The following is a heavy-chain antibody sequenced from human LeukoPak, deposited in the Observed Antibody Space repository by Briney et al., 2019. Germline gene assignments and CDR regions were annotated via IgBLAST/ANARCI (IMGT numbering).Heavy chain of an antibody. CDR3: ATEYYYDSSGYYAFDI. CDR1: GGSVSSGSYY. V-gene: IGHV4-61*01. CDR2: IYYRGST. Sequence: PSGTLSLTCTVSGGSVSSGSYYWSWIRQPPGKGLEWIGYIYYRGSTNYNPSLKSRVTISVDTSKNQFSLKLSSVTAADTAVYYCATEYYYDSSGYYAFDIWGQGTMVTVSS. J-gene: IGHJ3*02. D-gene: IGHD3-22*01.